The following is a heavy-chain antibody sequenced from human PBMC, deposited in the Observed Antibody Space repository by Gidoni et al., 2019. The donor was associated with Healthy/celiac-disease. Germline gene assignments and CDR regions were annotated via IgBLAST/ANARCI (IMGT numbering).Heavy chain of an antibody. CDR3: ARAPIVGATIWEVLDY. D-gene: IGHD1-26*01. Sequence: QVQLVQSGAEVKKPGASVKGSCKASGYTFTSYAMHWVRQAPGQRLEWMGWINAGNGNTKYSQKFQGRVTITRDTSASTAYMELSSLRSEDTAVYYCARAPIVGATIWEVLDYWGQGTLVTVSS. J-gene: IGHJ4*02. CDR1: GYTFTSYA. V-gene: IGHV1-3*01. CDR2: INAGNGNT.